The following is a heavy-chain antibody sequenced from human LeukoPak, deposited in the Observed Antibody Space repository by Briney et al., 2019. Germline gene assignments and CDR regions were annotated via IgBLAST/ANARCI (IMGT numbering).Heavy chain of an antibody. D-gene: IGHD5-18*01. V-gene: IGHV3-48*01. J-gene: IGHJ4*02. Sequence: GGSLRLSCAAYGFTFSSYSMNWVRQAPGKGLEWLSSITSSGTTIYYADSVKGRFTISRDNAKNSLYLQMNSLRVEDTAVYYCARDALGYSFGYESDYWGQGTLVTVSS. CDR1: GFTFSSYS. CDR2: ITSSGTTI. CDR3: ARDALGYSFGYESDY.